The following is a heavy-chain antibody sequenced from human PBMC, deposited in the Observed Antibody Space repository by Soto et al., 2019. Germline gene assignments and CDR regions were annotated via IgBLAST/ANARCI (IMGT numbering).Heavy chain of an antibody. CDR3: AKDSDPYYYYYGMDV. V-gene: IGHV3-23*01. J-gene: IGHJ6*02. CDR1: GFTFSSYA. CDR2: ISDSAINT. D-gene: IGHD3-10*01. Sequence: SGGSLRLSCAASGFTFSSYAMSWVRQAPGKGLEWVSTISDSAINTYYVDSVKGRFTISRDNSKDTLYLQMNSLRAEDTAVYSCAKDSDPYYYYYGMDVWGQGTTVTVSS.